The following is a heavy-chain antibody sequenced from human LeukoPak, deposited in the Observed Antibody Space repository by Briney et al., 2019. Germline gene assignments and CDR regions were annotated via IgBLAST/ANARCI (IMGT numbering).Heavy chain of an antibody. D-gene: IGHD6-13*01. CDR1: GYTFTSYG. V-gene: IGHV1-18*01. J-gene: IGHJ6*02. CDR3: ARDIRTATGTYYYYYGMDV. CDR2: ISAYNGNT. Sequence: ASVKVSCKASGYTFTSYGISWVRQAPGQGLEWMGWISAYNGNTNYAQKLQGRVTMTTDTSTSTAYMELRSLRSDDTAVYYCARDIRTATGTYYYYYGMDVWGQGTTVTVSS.